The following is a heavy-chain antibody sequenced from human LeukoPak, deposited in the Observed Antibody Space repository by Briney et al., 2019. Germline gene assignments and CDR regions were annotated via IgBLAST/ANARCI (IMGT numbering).Heavy chain of an antibody. V-gene: IGHV3-53*01. CDR1: GFTVYNNY. J-gene: IGHJ5*02. CDR3: ARGLPLGFRYNWFDP. D-gene: IGHD3-16*01. Sequence: PGGSLRLSCAASGFTVYNNYMTWVRQAPGKGLECVSVIYSHGATYYAVSVKGRFTISRDKSKNTLYLQMNDLRPDDTAVYYCARGLPLGFRYNWFDPWGQGTLVTVSS. CDR2: IYSHGAT.